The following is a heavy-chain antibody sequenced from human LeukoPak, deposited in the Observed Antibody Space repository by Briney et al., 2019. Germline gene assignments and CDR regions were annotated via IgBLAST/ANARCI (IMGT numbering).Heavy chain of an antibody. D-gene: IGHD4-23*01. V-gene: IGHV3-23*01. J-gene: IGHJ4*02. CDR1: GFTFSNYA. CDR3: ATGLSENLRWYFGY. Sequence: SGRSLRLSCAASGFTFSNYAMSWLRQAPGKGLECVSVISVSGGGTYYADSVKGRFTVSRDNSKNTLFLQMNSLRAEDTAVYYCATGLSENLRWYFGYWGQGTLVTVSS. CDR2: ISVSGGGT.